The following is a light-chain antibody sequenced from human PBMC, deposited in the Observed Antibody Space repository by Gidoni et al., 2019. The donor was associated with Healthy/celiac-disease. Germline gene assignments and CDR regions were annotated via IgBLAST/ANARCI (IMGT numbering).Light chain of an antibody. CDR3: QQSYSTLGT. V-gene: IGKV1-39*01. Sequence: DIQMTQSPSYLSASVGDRVTITCRASQSISIYLNWYQQKPGKAPKLLIYAASSLQSGVPSRFSGSGSGTDFTLTISSLQPEAFATYYFQQSYSTLGTFGQGTKLEIK. CDR2: AAS. CDR1: QSISIY. J-gene: IGKJ2*01.